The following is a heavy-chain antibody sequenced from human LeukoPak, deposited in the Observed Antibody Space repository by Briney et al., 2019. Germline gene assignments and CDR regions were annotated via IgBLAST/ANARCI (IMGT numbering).Heavy chain of an antibody. CDR3: TTDRAMAGSCSGGSCSYFDY. CDR1: GFTFSTYW. V-gene: IGHV3-7*03. Sequence: PGGSLRLSCAASGFTFSTYWMTWVRQAPGKGLEWVANIYGDGSRKSYLDSVKGRFTISRDNTKNSVYLQMNSLRTEDTAVYYCTTDRAMAGSCSGGSCSYFDYWGQGTLVTVSS. J-gene: IGHJ4*02. D-gene: IGHD2-15*01. CDR2: IYGDGSRK.